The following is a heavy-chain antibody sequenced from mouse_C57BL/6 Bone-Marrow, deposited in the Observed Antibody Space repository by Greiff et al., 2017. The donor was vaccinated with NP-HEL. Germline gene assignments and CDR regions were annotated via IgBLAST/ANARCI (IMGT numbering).Heavy chain of an antibody. V-gene: IGHV7-3*01. CDR3: ARYYYNSNYFDN. CDR1: GFTFTDYY. CDR2: IRNKANGYTT. Sequence: EVKLVESGGGLVQPGGSLSLSCAASGFTFTDYYMSWVRQPPGKALEWLGFIRNKANGYTTEYSASVKGRFTISRDNFHIILSLLLFALTAYASATDNSARYYYNSNYFDNWGEGTTRTGSS. J-gene: IGHJ2*01. D-gene: IGHD2-5*01.